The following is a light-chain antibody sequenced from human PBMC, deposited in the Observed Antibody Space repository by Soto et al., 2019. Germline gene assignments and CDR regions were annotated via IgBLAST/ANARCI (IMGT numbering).Light chain of an antibody. Sequence: DIQMTQSPSSLSASVGDRVTITCRASQDISNYLNWYQQRPGKAPKLLIYDASNLERGVPSRFSGTGSGTHFTFAITSLQPEDVATYYCQQSDSLPFTFGQGTRLEI. J-gene: IGKJ5*01. CDR2: DAS. CDR1: QDISNY. V-gene: IGKV1-33*01. CDR3: QQSDSLPFT.